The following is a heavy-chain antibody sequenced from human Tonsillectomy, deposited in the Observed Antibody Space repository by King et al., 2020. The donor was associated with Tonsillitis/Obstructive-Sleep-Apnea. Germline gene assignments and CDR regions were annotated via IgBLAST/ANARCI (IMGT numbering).Heavy chain of an antibody. CDR2: INHRGST. CDR1: GGSFSGYY. Sequence: QVQLQQWGAGLLKPSETLSLTCAVYGGSFSGYYWSWIRQPPGKGLEWIGEINHRGSTNYNPSLKSRVTISVDTSKNQFSLKLSSVTAADTAVYYCARGRSETYRQIDYWGQGALVTVSS. J-gene: IGHJ4*02. D-gene: IGHD3-3*01. CDR3: ARGRSETYRQIDY. V-gene: IGHV4-34*01.